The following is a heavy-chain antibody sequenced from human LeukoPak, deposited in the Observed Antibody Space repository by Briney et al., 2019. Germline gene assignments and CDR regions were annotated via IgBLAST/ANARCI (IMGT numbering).Heavy chain of an antibody. CDR1: GGSISSYY. J-gene: IGHJ6*02. Sequence: SETLSLTCTVSGGSISSYYWSWIRQPAGKGLEWIGRIYTSGSTNYNPSLKSRVTMSVDTSKNQFSLKLSSVTAADTAVYYCARAQSPNSYYYYYGMDVWGQGTTVTVSS. CDR2: IYTSGST. V-gene: IGHV4-4*07. CDR3: ARAQSPNSYYYYYGMDV. D-gene: IGHD4-23*01.